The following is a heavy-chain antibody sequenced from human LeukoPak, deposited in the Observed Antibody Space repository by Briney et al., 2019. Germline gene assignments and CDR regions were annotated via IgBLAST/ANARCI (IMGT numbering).Heavy chain of an antibody. V-gene: IGHV1-18*01. D-gene: IGHD4-11*01. J-gene: IGHJ6*02. CDR3: ARSTTYSNYRYYNYGMDV. CDR2: ISAYNGNT. CDR1: GYTFTSYG. Sequence: ASVKVSCKASGYTFTSYGISWVRQAPGQGLEWMGWISAYNGNTNYAQKLQGRVTMTTDTSTSTAYMELRSLRSDDTAVYYCARSTTYSNYRYYNYGMDVWGQGTTVTVSS.